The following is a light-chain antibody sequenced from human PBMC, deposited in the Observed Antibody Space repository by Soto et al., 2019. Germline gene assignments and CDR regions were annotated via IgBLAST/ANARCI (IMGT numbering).Light chain of an antibody. CDR3: CSYAGRYTLV. CDR1: SSTVGGFNV. CDR2: EGI. J-gene: IGLJ3*02. Sequence: QSALTQPASVSGSPGQSITISCTGTSSTVGGFNVVSWYQQHPGKAPKVIIYEGIKRPSGVSNRFSGSNSGSTASLTISGLQAEDEADYYCCSYAGRYTLVFGGGTKLTVL. V-gene: IGLV2-23*01.